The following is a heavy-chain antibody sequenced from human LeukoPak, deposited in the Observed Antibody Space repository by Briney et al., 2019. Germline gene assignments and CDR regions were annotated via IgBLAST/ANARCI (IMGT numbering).Heavy chain of an antibody. D-gene: IGHD1-26*01. CDR3: ARASGSYSRDY. V-gene: IGHV1-2*02. J-gene: IGHJ4*02. CDR1: KNMFTGYF. Sequence: ASVKVSCKTSKNMFTGYFMHWVRQAPGQGLEWIGWINPNSGGTLFARRFQGRVTMTRDTSISTAYMELSRLRSDDTAVYYCARASGSYSRDYWGQGTLVTVSS. CDR2: INPNSGGT.